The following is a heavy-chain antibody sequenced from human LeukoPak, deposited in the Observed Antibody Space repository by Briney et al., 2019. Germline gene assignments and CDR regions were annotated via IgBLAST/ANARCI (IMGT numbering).Heavy chain of an antibody. CDR1: GFPFNTYA. J-gene: IGHJ3*02. CDR2: ISSNGDNT. D-gene: IGHD2/OR15-2a*01. V-gene: IGHV3-64*04. CDR3: ARDFLVDAFDI. Sequence: PGGSLRLSCSASGFPFNTYAIHWVRQAPGKGLEYVAGISSNGDNTDFADSVKGRFTISRDNSKNTLYLQMNSLRAEDTAVYYCARDFLVDAFDIWGQGTMVTVSS.